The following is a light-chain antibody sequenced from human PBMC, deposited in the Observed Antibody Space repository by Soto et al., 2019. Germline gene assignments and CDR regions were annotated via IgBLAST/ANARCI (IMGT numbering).Light chain of an antibody. Sequence: EIVMTQSPATLSVSPGERATLSCRASQSVSSNLAWYQQKPGQAPRLLIYGASSRATGSPARFSGSGSGTEFTLTISSLQSEDFAVYYCQQYNNWRWTFGQGTKLEIK. CDR2: GAS. V-gene: IGKV3-15*01. CDR1: QSVSSN. J-gene: IGKJ2*01. CDR3: QQYNNWRWT.